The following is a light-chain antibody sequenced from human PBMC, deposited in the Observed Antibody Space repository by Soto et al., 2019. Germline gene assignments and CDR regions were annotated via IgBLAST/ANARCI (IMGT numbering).Light chain of an antibody. J-gene: IGLJ1*01. CDR1: SSDVGSYNF. V-gene: IGLV2-8*01. CDR2: EVT. Sequence: SALTQPPSASGSPGQSVTISCTGTSSDVGSYNFVPWYQQHPGKAPKLLIYEVTKRPSGVPDRFSGSKSANTASLTVSGLQAEDEAEYFCSSYTGDRDPYVFGTGTKVTVL. CDR3: SSYTGDRDPYV.